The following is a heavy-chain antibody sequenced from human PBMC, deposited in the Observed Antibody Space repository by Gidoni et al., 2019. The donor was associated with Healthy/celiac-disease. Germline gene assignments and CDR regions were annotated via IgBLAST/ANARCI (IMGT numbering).Heavy chain of an antibody. V-gene: IGHV3-48*02. CDR3: VREAVWPPKRALRLFPPHV. Sequence: EVQLVESGGGLVQPGGSLRLSCAASGFTFSSYSMNWVRQAPGKGLEWVSYISSSSSTIYYADSVKGRFTISRDNAKNSLYLQMNSLRDEDTAVYYCVREAVWPPKRALRLFPPHVWGQGTLVTVSS. CDR1: GFTFSSYS. J-gene: IGHJ4*02. CDR2: ISSSSSTI. D-gene: IGHD3-3*01.